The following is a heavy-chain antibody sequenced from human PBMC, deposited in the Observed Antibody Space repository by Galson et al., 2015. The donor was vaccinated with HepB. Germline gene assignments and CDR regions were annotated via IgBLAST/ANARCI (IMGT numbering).Heavy chain of an antibody. J-gene: IGHJ3*01. V-gene: IGHV3-23*01. CDR1: GFTFSSFA. Sequence: SLRLSCAASGFTFSSFAMMWVRQAPGKGLECVSTIRSSGTPTFYADSVKGRFTISRDNSKSTLYLQMNSLRAEDTAVYYCARDPNGGFVGAFDFWGQGTMVTVSS. CDR2: IRSSGTPT. D-gene: IGHD4-23*01. CDR3: ARDPNGGFVGAFDF.